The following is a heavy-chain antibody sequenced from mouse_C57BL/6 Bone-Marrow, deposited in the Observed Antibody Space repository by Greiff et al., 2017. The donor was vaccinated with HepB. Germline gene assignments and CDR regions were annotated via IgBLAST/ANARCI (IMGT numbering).Heavy chain of an antibody. CDR1: GFTFSSYA. J-gene: IGHJ3*01. CDR2: ISGGGSYT. Sequence: DVMLVESGGGLVKPGGSLKLSCAASGFTFSSYAMSWVRQTPEKRLEWVATISGGGSYTYYPDNVKGRFTISRDNAKNNLYLQMSHLKSEDTAMYYCARVETGAGFAYWGQGTRVTVSA. CDR3: ARVETGAGFAY. D-gene: IGHD4-1*01. V-gene: IGHV5-4*03.